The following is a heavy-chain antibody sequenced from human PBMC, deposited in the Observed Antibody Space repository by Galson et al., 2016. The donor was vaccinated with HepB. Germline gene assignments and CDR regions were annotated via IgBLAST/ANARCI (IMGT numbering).Heavy chain of an antibody. Sequence: SLRLSCAASGFTFSSYWMHWVRQVPGKGLVWVSRIDTDGSSTTYADSVKGRFTISRDNAKNKVYLEMNSLRAEDTAVYFCARALIDFRGEDYWGQGTLVTVSS. J-gene: IGHJ4*02. CDR3: ARALIDFRGEDY. CDR1: GFTFSSYW. D-gene: IGHD3-16*01. CDR2: IDTDGSST. V-gene: IGHV3-74*01.